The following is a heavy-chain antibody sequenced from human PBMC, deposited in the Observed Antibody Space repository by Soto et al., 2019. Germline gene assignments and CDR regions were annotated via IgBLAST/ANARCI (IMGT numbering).Heavy chain of an antibody. CDR1: GGSVSSGSYY. Sequence: PSETLSLTCTVSGGSVSSGSYYWSWIRQPPGKGLEWIGYIYYSGSTNYNPSLKSRVTISVDTSKNQFSLKLSSVTAADTAVYYCGIITYHLLYVFGKDVWAQGTTVTVSS. D-gene: IGHD2-2*01. CDR2: IYYSGST. J-gene: IGHJ6*02. V-gene: IGHV4-61*01. CDR3: GIITYHLLYVFGKDV.